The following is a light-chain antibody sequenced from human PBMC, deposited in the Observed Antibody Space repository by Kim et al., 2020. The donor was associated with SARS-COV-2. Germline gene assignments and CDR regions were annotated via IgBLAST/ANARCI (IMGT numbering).Light chain of an antibody. J-gene: IGLJ2*01. CDR2: GNS. CDR1: SSNIGAGYD. Sequence: RVTISCTGSSSNIGAGYDVHWYQQLPGTAPKLLIYGNSNRPSGVPDRFSGSKSGTSASLAITGLQAEDEADYYCQSYDSSLSGYVVFGGGTQLTVL. V-gene: IGLV1-40*01. CDR3: QSYDSSLSGYVV.